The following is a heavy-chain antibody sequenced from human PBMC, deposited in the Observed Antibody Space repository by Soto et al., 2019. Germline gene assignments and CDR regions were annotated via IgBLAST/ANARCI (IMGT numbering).Heavy chain of an antibody. Sequence: QVQLVQSGAEVKKPGASVKVSCKPSGYTFTTYFLHWVRQAPGQGLEWMGIINPSDGSTTYTQRFQCRVTMTRDTFTSTAYMELSSMRSEDTGIYYCARVPTGRGDYDYWGQGTLVTVSS. CDR1: GYTFTTYF. V-gene: IGHV1-46*01. J-gene: IGHJ4*02. CDR2: INPSDGST. D-gene: IGHD3-10*01. CDR3: ARVPTGRGDYDY.